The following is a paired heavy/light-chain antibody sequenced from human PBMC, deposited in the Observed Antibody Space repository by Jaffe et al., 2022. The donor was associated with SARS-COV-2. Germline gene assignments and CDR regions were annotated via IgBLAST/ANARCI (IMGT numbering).Light chain of an antibody. J-gene: IGKJ1*01. Sequence: DIQMTQSPSTLSASVGDRVTITCRASQSISSWLAWYQQKPGKAPKLLIYKASSLESGVPSRFSGSGSGTEFTLTISSLQPDDFATYYCQQYNSYFTWTFGQGTKVEIK. CDR3: QQYNSYFTWT. CDR2: KAS. CDR1: QSISSW. V-gene: IGKV1-5*03.
Heavy chain of an antibody. CDR2: IFSNDEK. V-gene: IGHV2-26*01. CDR1: GFSLSNARMG. Sequence: QVTLKESGPVLVKPTETLTLTCTVSGFSLSNARMGVSWIRQPPGKALEWLAHIFSNDEKSYSTSLKSRLTISKDTSKSQVVLTMTNMDPVDTATYYCARMSGVYYDSSGAFDYWGQGTLVTVSS. D-gene: IGHD3-22*01. J-gene: IGHJ4*02. CDR3: ARMSGVYYDSSGAFDY.